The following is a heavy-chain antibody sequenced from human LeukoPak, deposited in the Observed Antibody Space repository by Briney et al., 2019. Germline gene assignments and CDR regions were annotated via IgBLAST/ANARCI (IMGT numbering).Heavy chain of an antibody. D-gene: IGHD5-12*01. CDR1: GLTFTSAW. J-gene: IGHJ5*02. V-gene: IGHV3-15*01. Sequence: GGSLRLSCATSGLTFTSAWLTWVRQAPGKGLEWVGRIKSKSVGETTDYAAPVTGRFTISRDDSENTLYLQMNSLKTEDTAVYYCTTHSGNDLRSWGQGTLVTVSS. CDR2: IKSKSVGETT. CDR3: TTHSGNDLRS.